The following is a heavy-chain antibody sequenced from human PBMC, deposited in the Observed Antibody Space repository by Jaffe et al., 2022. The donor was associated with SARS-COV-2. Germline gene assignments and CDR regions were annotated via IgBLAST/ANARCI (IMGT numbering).Heavy chain of an antibody. V-gene: IGHV5-51*01. D-gene: IGHD6-13*01. Sequence: EVQLVQSGAEVKKPGESLKISCKGSGYSFTSYWIGWVRQMPGKGLEWMGIIYPGDSDTRYSPSFQGQVTISADKSISTAYLQWSSLKASDTAMYYCARQLGHIAAAGTDGWFDPWGQGTLVTVSS. CDR1: GYSFTSYW. CDR2: IYPGDSDT. CDR3: ARQLGHIAAAGTDGWFDP. J-gene: IGHJ5*02.